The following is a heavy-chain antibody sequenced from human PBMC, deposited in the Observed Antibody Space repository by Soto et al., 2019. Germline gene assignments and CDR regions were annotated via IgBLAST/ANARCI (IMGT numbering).Heavy chain of an antibody. D-gene: IGHD3-16*01. Sequence: EVQLVESGGGLVQPGGSLRLSCAASGFTFSSYWMSWVRQAPGKGLEWVANINQDGSEKYYVDSVKGRFTISRDNAKNSLSLQMNSLRAEDTAVYYGAGEGGGTFGAFDIWGQGTMVTVFS. CDR3: AGEGGGTFGAFDI. CDR2: INQDGSEK. V-gene: IGHV3-7*01. J-gene: IGHJ3*02. CDR1: GFTFSSYW.